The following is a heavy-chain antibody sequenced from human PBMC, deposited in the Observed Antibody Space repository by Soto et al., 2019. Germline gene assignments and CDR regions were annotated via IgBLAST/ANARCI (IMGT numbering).Heavy chain of an antibody. CDR2: SHQSGNT. CDR1: GVSIGSHDW. Sequence: QVQLQESGPGLVKPSGTLSLTCAVSGVSIGSHDWWTWVRQPPGKGLEWIGESHQSGNTNYNSSLESRVTISLEKSKNHSSLQLSSVTVADTAVYYCATRDTGRVYWGQGTLVTVSS. D-gene: IGHD5-18*01. V-gene: IGHV4-4*02. J-gene: IGHJ4*02. CDR3: ATRDTGRVY.